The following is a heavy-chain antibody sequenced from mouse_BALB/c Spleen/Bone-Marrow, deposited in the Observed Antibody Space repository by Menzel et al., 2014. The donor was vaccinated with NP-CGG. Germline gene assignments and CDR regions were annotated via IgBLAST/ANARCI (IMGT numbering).Heavy chain of an antibody. CDR3: TQHGEVRRFYYALDF. V-gene: IGHV5-12-2*01. CDR1: GFTFSSYS. D-gene: IGHD2-14*01. J-gene: IGHJ4*01. Sequence: EVQGVESGGGLVQPGGSLKLSCTAYGFTFSSYSMSWVRQTPEKKLEWVAYISNGGGSTYYPDAVKGRFTISRDYAKNSLFLQMSSVKSEDTAMFYFTQHGEVRRFYYALDFWGQGASATVSS. CDR2: ISNGGGST.